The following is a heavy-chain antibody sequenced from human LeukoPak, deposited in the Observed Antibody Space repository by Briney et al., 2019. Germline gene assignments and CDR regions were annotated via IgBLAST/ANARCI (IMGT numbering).Heavy chain of an antibody. D-gene: IGHD6-19*01. CDR1: GFTFSSYG. V-gene: IGHV3-23*01. Sequence: GGSLRLSCAASGFTFSSYGMSWVRQAPGKGLEWVSTISGSGGSTFYADSVKGRFTISRDNSKNTLYLQMNSLRAEDTAVYYCATGIAVAGTIYYFDYWGQGTLVTVSS. J-gene: IGHJ4*02. CDR3: ATGIAVAGTIYYFDY. CDR2: ISGSGGST.